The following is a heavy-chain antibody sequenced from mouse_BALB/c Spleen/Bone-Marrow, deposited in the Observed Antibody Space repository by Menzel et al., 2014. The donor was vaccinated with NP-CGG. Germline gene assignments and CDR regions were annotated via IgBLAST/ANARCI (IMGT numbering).Heavy chain of an antibody. D-gene: IGHD2-2*01. Sequence: EVKLVESGGGLVQSGGSRKLSCAASGFTFSSFGMHWVRQAPEKGLEWVAYISSGGSSIYFADTMKGRLTISRDNPKNTLFLQLTSLRSEDTAIYYCARGGLRDYFAYWGQGTTLTVSP. CDR1: GFTFSSFG. V-gene: IGHV5-17*02. CDR2: ISSGGSSI. CDR3: ARGGLRDYFAY. J-gene: IGHJ2*01.